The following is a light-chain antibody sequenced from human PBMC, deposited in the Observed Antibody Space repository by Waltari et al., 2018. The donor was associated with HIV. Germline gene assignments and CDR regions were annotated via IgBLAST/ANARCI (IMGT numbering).Light chain of an antibody. J-gene: IGKJ5*01. CDR1: QSISSY. CDR3: QQSHSNPVT. V-gene: IGKV1-39*01. Sequence: DIQMTQSQSSLSASVGDRVTITCRASQSISSYLNWYQQKSGKVPKLLIYAASTLQSGVPTRFSGSGSGTEFTLTISSLQPEDFATYFCQQSHSNPVTFGQGTRLDIK. CDR2: AAS.